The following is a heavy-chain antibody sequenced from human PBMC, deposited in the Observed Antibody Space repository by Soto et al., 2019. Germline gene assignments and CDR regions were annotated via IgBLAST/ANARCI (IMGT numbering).Heavy chain of an antibody. D-gene: IGHD3-22*01. V-gene: IGHV1-2*02. CDR2: INPNSGGT. CDR1: GYTFTGYY. J-gene: IGHJ4*02. Sequence: ASVKVSCKASGYTFTGYYMHWVRQAPGRGLEWMGWINPNSGGTNYAQKFQGRVTMTRDTSISTAYMELSRLRSDDTAVYYCARDQYYYDSSGYYPGWGQGTLVTVSS. CDR3: ARDQYYYDSSGYYPG.